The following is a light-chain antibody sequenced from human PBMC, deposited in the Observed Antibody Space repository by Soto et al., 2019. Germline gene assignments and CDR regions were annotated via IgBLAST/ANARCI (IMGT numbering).Light chain of an antibody. CDR2: SES. V-gene: IGKV1-9*01. CDR1: QDIINH. CDR3: LQINSYPVT. Sequence: DIQLPQSPAFLSTSVGDKVPIPCLASQDIINHLAWYQQKPGKAPNLLFYSESTLQSGVPSWCSGSGSGPEVTLTTSSLQPEDFATYCCLQINSYPVTFGGGTKVEIE. J-gene: IGKJ4*01.